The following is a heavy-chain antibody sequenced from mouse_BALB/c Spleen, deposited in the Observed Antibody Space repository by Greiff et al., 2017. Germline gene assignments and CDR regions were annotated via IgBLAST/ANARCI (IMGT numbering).Heavy chain of an antibody. Sequence: QVHVKQSGAELVKPGASVKLSCKASGYTFTSYYMYWVKQRPGQGLEWIGEINPSNGGTNFNEKFKSKATLTVDKSSSTAYMQLSSLTSEDSAVYYCTRPLYYDYGYAMDYWGQGTSVTVSS. J-gene: IGHJ4*01. CDR3: TRPLYYDYGYAMDY. D-gene: IGHD2-4*01. V-gene: IGHV1S81*02. CDR2: INPSNGGT. CDR1: GYTFTSYY.